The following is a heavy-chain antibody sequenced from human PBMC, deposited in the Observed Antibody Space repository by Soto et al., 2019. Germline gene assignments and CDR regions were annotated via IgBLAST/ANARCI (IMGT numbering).Heavy chain of an antibody. CDR2: INHSGST. D-gene: IGHD3-22*01. J-gene: IGHJ4*02. Sequence: SETLSLTCAVYGGSXXXXXWSWIRQPPGKGLEWIGEINHSGSTNYNPSLKSRVTISVDTSKNQFSLKLSSVTAADTAVYYCARDRRYDSSGYYPCRYFDYWGQGTLVTVS. CDR1: GGSXXXXX. CDR3: ARDRRYDSSGYYPCRYFDY. V-gene: IGHV4-34*01.